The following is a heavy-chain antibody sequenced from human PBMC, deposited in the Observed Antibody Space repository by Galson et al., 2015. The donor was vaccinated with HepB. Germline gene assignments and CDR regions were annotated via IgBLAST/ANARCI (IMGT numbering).Heavy chain of an antibody. J-gene: IGHJ4*02. Sequence: SLRLSCAASGFTFSGSAIHWVRQASGKGPEWIGQIRSKAANYAALYFPSLKGRFTISRDDSKNMAYLHMRSLKTDDTAVYYCVRSGDFSGYSSRWGQGTLVTVSS. D-gene: IGHD6-13*01. V-gene: IGHV3-73*01. CDR2: IRSKAANYAA. CDR1: GFTFSGSA. CDR3: VRSGDFSGYSSR.